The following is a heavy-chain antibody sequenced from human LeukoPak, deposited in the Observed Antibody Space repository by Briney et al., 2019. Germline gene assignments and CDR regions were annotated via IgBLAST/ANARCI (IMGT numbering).Heavy chain of an antibody. CDR2: IRYDGSNK. CDR3: ARDHGSMVRGVIGRSSDYYYHYYMDV. V-gene: IGHV3-30*02. CDR1: GFTFSDST. D-gene: IGHD3-10*01. Sequence: PGGSLRLSCAASGFTFSDSTIHWVRQASGKGLEWVAFIRYDGSNKYYPDSVKGRFTISRDNSKNMLYLQMNSLRAEDTAVYYCARDHGSMVRGVIGRSSDYYYHYYMDVWGKGTTVTVSS. J-gene: IGHJ6*03.